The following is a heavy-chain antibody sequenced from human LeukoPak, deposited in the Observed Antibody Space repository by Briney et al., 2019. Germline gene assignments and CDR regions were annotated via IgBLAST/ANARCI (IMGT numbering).Heavy chain of an antibody. V-gene: IGHV3-15*01. D-gene: IGHD3-3*01. CDR1: GSTFSNAW. CDR2: IKSKTDGGTT. J-gene: IGHJ5*02. Sequence: GGSLRLSCAASGSTFSNAWMSWVRQAPGKGLEWVGRIKSKTDGGTTDYAAPVKGRFTISRDDSKNTLYLQMNSLKTEDTAVYYCTRDFWSGYSIDPWGQGTLVTVSS. CDR3: TRDFWSGYSIDP.